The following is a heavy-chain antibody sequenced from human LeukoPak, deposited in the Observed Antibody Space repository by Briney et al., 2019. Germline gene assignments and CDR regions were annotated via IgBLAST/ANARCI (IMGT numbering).Heavy chain of an antibody. Sequence: GGSLRLSCAASGFTFSAYSMNWVRQAPGKGLEWVSSIISSSSYIYYADSVKGRFTISRDNAKNSLYLQMNSLRAEDTAVYYCAWGSTYYDSSGYPLDVWGQGTTVTVSS. V-gene: IGHV3-21*01. J-gene: IGHJ6*02. CDR2: IISSSSYI. CDR3: AWGSTYYDSSGYPLDV. D-gene: IGHD3-22*01. CDR1: GFTFSAYS.